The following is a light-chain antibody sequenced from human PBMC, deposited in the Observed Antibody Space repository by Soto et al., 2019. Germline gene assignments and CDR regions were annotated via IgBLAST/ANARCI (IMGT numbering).Light chain of an antibody. CDR2: AAS. V-gene: IGKV1-8*01. Sequence: AIRMTQSPSSLSASTGDRVTITCRASQGIRSYLAWYQQKPGKAPKLLIYAASTLQSGVPSRFSGSGSGTDFTLTISCLQSEDFATYYCQRYYSYPRTFGQGTKVDI. CDR3: QRYYSYPRT. CDR1: QGIRSY. J-gene: IGKJ1*01.